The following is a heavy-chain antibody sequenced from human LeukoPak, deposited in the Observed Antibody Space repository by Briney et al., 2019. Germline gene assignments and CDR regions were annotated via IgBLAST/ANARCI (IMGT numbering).Heavy chain of an antibody. Sequence: GGSLRLSCAASGFTFSSYAMHWVRQAPGKGLEWVAVISYDGSNKYYADSVKGRFTISRDNSKDTLYLQMNSLRAEDTAVYYCAREEEQWLVPDYWGQGTLVTVSS. CDR2: ISYDGSNK. CDR3: AREEEQWLVPDY. CDR1: GFTFSSYA. V-gene: IGHV3-30*04. J-gene: IGHJ4*02. D-gene: IGHD6-19*01.